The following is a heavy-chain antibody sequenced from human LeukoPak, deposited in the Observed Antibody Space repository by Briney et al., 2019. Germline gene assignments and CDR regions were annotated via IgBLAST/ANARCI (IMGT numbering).Heavy chain of an antibody. V-gene: IGHV1-69*13. CDR3: ARDVVPAAIVNWFDP. CDR1: GGTFSSYA. D-gene: IGHD2-2*01. J-gene: IGHJ5*02. CDR2: IIPIFGTA. Sequence: GASVKVSCKASGGTFSSYAISWVRQAPGQGLEWMGGIIPIFGTANYAQKFQGRVTITADESTCTAYMELSSLRSEDTAVYYCARDVVPAAIVNWFDPWGQGTLVTVSS.